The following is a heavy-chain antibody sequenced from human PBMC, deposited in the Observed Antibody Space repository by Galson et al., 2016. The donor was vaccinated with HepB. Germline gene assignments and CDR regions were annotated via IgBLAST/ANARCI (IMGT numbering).Heavy chain of an antibody. V-gene: IGHV1-3*01. CDR3: ARDGEFNWNSRAYGMVV. CDR1: GYTLTNYA. D-gene: IGHD1-7*01. J-gene: IGHJ6*02. CDR2: INAGTGDT. Sequence: SVKVSCKASGYTLTNYAVHWVRRAPGQGLEGMGWINAGTGDTEYSQMFKGRVTITRYTFANPAYMELSSLRSEATAVYYCARDGEFNWNSRAYGMVVGGQGTTVAVSS.